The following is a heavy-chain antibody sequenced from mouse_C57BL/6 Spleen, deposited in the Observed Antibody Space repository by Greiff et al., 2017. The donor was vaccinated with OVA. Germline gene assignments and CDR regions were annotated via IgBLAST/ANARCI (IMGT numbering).Heavy chain of an antibody. CDR1: GYSITSGYY. Sequence: EVQLVESGPGLVKPSQSLSLTCSVTGYSITSGYYWNWIRQFPGNKLEWMGYISYDGSNNYNPSLKNRISITRDTSKNQFFLKLNSVTTEDTATYYCARKLPGYYFDYWGQGTTLTVSS. CDR2: ISYDGSN. J-gene: IGHJ2*01. CDR3: ARKLPGYYFDY. V-gene: IGHV3-6*01. D-gene: IGHD2-1*01.